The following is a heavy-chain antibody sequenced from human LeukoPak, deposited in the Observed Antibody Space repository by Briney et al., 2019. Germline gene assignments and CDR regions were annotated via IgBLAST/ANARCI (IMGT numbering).Heavy chain of an antibody. CDR1: GGSISSSSYY. Sequence: SETLSLTCTVSGGSISSSSYYWGWIRQPPGKGLEWIGSIYYSGSTYYNPSLKSRVTISVDTSKNQFSLKLSSVTAADTAVYYCARDPPRFLEWPNYYGMDVWGQGTTVTVSS. J-gene: IGHJ6*02. CDR2: IYYSGST. V-gene: IGHV4-39*02. D-gene: IGHD3-3*01. CDR3: ARDPPRFLEWPNYYGMDV.